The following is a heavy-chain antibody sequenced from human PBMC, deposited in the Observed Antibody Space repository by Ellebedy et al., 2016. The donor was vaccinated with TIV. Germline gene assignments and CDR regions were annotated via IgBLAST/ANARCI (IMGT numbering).Heavy chain of an antibody. CDR2: FIPLFGTA. V-gene: IGHV1-69*13. J-gene: IGHJ4*02. CDR3: ARWGATRITMVRGVIS. D-gene: IGHD3-10*01. CDR1: RGTFSSYA. Sequence: ASVKVSXKASRGTFSSYAISWVRQTPGQGLELMGGFIPLFGTANYAQKFQGRVTITADDSTSTAYMELSSLRSEDTAVYYCARWGATRITMVRGVISWGQGTLVTVSS.